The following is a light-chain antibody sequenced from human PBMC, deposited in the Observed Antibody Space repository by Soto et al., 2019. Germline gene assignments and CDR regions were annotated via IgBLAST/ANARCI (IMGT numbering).Light chain of an antibody. CDR1: QTITGSY. V-gene: IGKV3-20*01. Sequence: EIVLTQSPGIMSLSSGERATLSCRASQTITGSYLAWYQQKPGKAPRLLIYGASVRATGIPDRFSGSGSGTDFTLTISRVEPEDFAVYYCQQYGSSPRTFGQGTKVEIK. CDR3: QQYGSSPRT. J-gene: IGKJ1*01. CDR2: GAS.